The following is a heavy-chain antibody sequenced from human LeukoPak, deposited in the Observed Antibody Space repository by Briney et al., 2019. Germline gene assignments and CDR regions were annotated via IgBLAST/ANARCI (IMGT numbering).Heavy chain of an antibody. CDR3: ASDKGASGWGLGY. J-gene: IGHJ4*02. CDR1: GGSISSGHYY. CDR2: IYSRGST. Sequence: SETLSLTCTVSGGSISSGHYYLNWIRQPAGKGLEWIGRIYSRGSTNYNSSLRSRVTISVDTSKNQFSLKLTSVTAADTAVYYCASDKGASGWGLGYWGQGTLVTVSS. V-gene: IGHV4-61*02. D-gene: IGHD6-19*01.